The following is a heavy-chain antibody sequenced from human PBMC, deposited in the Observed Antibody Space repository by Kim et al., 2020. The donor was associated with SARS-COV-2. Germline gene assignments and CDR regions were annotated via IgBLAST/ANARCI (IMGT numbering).Heavy chain of an antibody. CDR3: VKRFSTSEHFDY. D-gene: IGHD3-3*02. Sequence: YSPAFQGQVTISVDKSISTAYLQWSSLKASDTAIYYCVKRFSTSEHFDYWGQGTLVSVSS. J-gene: IGHJ4*02. V-gene: IGHV5-51*01.